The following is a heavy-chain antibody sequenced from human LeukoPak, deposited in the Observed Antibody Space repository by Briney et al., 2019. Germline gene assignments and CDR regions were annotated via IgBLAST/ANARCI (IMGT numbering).Heavy chain of an antibody. V-gene: IGHV4-59*01. J-gene: IGHJ4*02. CDR1: GGSISSYY. D-gene: IGHD3-3*01. CDR3: ARVGVTIFGVAYGAFDY. Sequence: PLETLSLTCTVSGGSISSYYWSWIRQPPGKGLEWIGYIYYSGSTNYNPSLKSRVTISVDTSKNQFSLKLSSVTAADTAVYYCARVGVTIFGVAYGAFDYWGQGTLVTVSS. CDR2: IYYSGST.